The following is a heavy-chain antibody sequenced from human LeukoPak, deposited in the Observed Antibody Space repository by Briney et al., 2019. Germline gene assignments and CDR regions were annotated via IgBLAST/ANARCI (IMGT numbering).Heavy chain of an antibody. V-gene: IGHV3-74*01. J-gene: IGHJ3*01. Sequence: GGSLRLSCAASGFTFNNYWMHWVRQAQGKGLVWVSRVYSDGSSTTYADSVKGRFTISRDNAKNTLYLQMNSLRAEDTAVYYCARGITIFGVVNDAFDVWGQGAVVTVSS. CDR1: GFTFNNYW. CDR3: ARGITIFGVVNDAFDV. CDR2: VYSDGSST. D-gene: IGHD3-3*01.